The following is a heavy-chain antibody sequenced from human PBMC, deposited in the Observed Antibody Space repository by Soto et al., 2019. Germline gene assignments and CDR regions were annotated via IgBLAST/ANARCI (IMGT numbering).Heavy chain of an antibody. J-gene: IGHJ4*02. V-gene: IGHV1-3*01. CDR2: INAGNGNT. CDR3: ARGNPAPADY. CDR1: GCIFTSYA. Sequence: ASVKVSCKASGCIFTSYAMNWVRQAPGQRPEWMGWINAGNGNTKYAKNLLDRVTFTRDTSASTVHMELSILRSEDTAVYYCARGNPAPADYWGQGTLVTVSS.